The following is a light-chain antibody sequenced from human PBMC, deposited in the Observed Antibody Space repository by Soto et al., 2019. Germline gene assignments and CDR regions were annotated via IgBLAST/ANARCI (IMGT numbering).Light chain of an antibody. CDR2: GAS. J-gene: IGKJ4*02. CDR3: QQYGSSPLT. V-gene: IGKV3-20*01. CDR1: HSVSSSY. Sequence: EIVLTQSPGPLALSPGERATLSCRASHSVSSSYLAWYQQKPGQAPRLLIYGASSRATGIPDRFSGSGSGTDFTLTISRLEPEDFAVYYCQQYGSSPLTCGGGTNVEIK.